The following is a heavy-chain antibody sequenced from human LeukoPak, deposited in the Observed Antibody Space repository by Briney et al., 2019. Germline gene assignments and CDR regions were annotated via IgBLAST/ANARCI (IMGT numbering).Heavy chain of an antibody. Sequence: SETLSLTCTVSGGSSSSSSYYWGWIRQPPGKGLEWIGSIYYSGSTYYNPSLKSRVTISVDTSKNQFSLKLSSVTAADTAVYYCARGKAYYDFWSGSQPGPNAFDIWGQGTMVTVSS. CDR3: ARGKAYYDFWSGSQPGPNAFDI. CDR1: GGSSSSSSYY. J-gene: IGHJ3*02. D-gene: IGHD3-3*01. V-gene: IGHV4-39*01. CDR2: IYYSGST.